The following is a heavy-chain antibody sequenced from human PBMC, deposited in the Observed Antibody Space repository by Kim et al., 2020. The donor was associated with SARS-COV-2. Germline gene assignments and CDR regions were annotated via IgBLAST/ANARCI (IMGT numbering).Heavy chain of an antibody. Sequence: GGSLRLSCAASGFTFSNYAMHWVRQAPGKGLELLASISYTARNQFYGDSVKGRFIISRDNSKNTLSLQMNSLRSDETAVYHCVKGLSGWDVFDVWGLGTMVTVSS. V-gene: IGHV3-30*18. J-gene: IGHJ3*01. CDR1: GFTFSNYA. D-gene: IGHD2-15*01. CDR3: VKGLSGWDVFDV. CDR2: ISYTARNQ.